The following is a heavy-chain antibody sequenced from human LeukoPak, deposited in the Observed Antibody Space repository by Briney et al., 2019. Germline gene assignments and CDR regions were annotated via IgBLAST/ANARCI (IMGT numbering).Heavy chain of an antibody. CDR3: AKGSSGYFVDL. CDR2: ISTTSRHI. J-gene: IGHJ5*02. Sequence: GGSLRLSCAASGFTLGSYSMNWVRQAPGKGLEWVSSISTTSRHIHYADSLRGRFTISRDNAKNSLFLQMDSLRAEDTALYYCAKGSSGYFVDLWGQGTLVTVSS. CDR1: GFTLGSYS. V-gene: IGHV3-21*04. D-gene: IGHD3-22*01.